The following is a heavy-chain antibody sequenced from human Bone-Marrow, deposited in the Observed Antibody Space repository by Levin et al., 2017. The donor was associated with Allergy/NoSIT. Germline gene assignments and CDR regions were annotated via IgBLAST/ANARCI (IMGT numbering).Heavy chain of an antibody. J-gene: IGHJ5*02. D-gene: IGHD1-26*01. V-gene: IGHV4-39*07. CDR3: ARGNSGSINWLDP. CDR1: SGSISSSSYY. CDR2: MYYSGST. Sequence: SETLSLTCTVSSGSISSSSYYWGWIRQPPGKGLEWIGSMYYSGSTDYNPSLKSRVTISVDRSKNQCSLNLSSVTAADTAVYDCARGNSGSINWLDPWGQGTLVTVSS.